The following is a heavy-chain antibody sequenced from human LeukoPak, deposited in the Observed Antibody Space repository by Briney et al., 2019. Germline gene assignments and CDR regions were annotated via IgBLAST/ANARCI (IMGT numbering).Heavy chain of an antibody. Sequence: SQTLSLTCDISGDSVSSKSAAWNWIRQSPSRGLEWLGRTYYRSKWYDDYGSSVKSRITINADASKNQFSLKLSSVTAADTAVYYCARQDIVVVVDGLDPWGQGTLVTVSS. J-gene: IGHJ5*02. CDR3: ARQDIVVVVDGLDP. V-gene: IGHV6-1*01. D-gene: IGHD2-15*01. CDR1: GDSVSSKSAA. CDR2: TYYRSKWYD.